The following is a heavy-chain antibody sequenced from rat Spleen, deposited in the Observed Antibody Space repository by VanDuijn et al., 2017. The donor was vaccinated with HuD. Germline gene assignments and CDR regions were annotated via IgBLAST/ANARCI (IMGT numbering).Heavy chain of an antibody. CDR3: ARGGMLRPFFFDH. CDR1: GFTFSDYY. Sequence: EVQLVESDGGLVQPGRSLKLSCAASGFTFSDYYMAWVRQAPTKGLEWGATISYDGRTTYFRDSVKGRFTISRDNPKSTLYLQMDSLRSEDTATYYCARGGMLRPFFFDHWGQGVMVTVSS. J-gene: IGHJ2*01. D-gene: IGHD1-6*01. V-gene: IGHV5-29*01. CDR2: ISYDGRTT.